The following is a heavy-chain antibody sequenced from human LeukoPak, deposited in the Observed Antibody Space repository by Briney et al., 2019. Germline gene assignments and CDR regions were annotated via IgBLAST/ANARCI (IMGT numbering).Heavy chain of an antibody. J-gene: IGHJ3*02. CDR2: IYHSGST. CDR3: ARDAPYCGGDCYPLGAFDI. D-gene: IGHD2-21*02. CDR1: GGSISSSNW. Sequence: SETLSLTCAVSGGSISSSNWWSWVRQPPGKGLEWIGEIYHSGSTNYNPSLKSRVTISVDKSKNQFSLKLSSVTAADTAMYYCARDAPYCGGDCYPLGAFDIWGQGTMVTVSS. V-gene: IGHV4-4*02.